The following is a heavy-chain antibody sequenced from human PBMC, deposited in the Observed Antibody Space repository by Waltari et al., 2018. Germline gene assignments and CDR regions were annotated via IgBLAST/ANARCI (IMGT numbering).Heavy chain of an antibody. CDR1: GGSFSGYY. CDR3: ARWNDFWSGYYRSGQFDY. D-gene: IGHD3-3*01. CDR2: INHSGST. V-gene: IGHV4-34*01. J-gene: IGHJ4*02. Sequence: QVQLQQWGAGLLKPSETLSLTCAVYGGSFSGYYWRWIRQPPGKGLEWIGEINHSGSTNYNPSLKSRVTISVDTSKNQFSLKLSSVTAADTAVYYCARWNDFWSGYYRSGQFDYWGQGTLVTVSS.